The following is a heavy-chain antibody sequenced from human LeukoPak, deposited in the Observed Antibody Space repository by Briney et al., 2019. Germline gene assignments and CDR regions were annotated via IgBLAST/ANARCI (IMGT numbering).Heavy chain of an antibody. CDR2: IYYSGST. V-gene: IGHV4-59*01. D-gene: IGHD6-19*01. J-gene: IGHJ4*02. CDR1: GGSISSYY. Sequence: SETLSLTCTVSGGSISSYYWSWIRQPPGKGLEWIGYIYYSGSTNYNPSLRSRVTISVDTSKNQFSLKLSSVTAADTAVYYCARSSGWSEPWFDYWGQGTLVTVSS. CDR3: ARSSGWSEPWFDY.